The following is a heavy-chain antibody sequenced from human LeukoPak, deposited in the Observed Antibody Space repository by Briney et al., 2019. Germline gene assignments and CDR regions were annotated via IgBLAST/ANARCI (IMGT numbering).Heavy chain of an antibody. J-gene: IGHJ4*02. V-gene: IGHV3-23*01. D-gene: IGHD3-22*01. CDR2: IGKSGGST. Sequence: GGSLRLSCAASGFTFSTYGMSWVRQAPGKGLEWVSAIGKSGGSTYYADSMKGRFTISRDNSKNTLYLQMNSLRAEDTAVYYCAKGDHYDSSLDYWGQGTLVTVSS. CDR1: GFTFSTYG. CDR3: AKGDHYDSSLDY.